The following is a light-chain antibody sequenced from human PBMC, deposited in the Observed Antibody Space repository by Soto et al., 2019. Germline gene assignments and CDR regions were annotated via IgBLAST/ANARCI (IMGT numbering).Light chain of an antibody. CDR1: NSDIGGYNY. Sequence: QSALTQPASVSGSPGQSITFSCTGTNSDIGGYNYVSWYQQHPGKAPKLMIYEVSNRTSGVSDRFSGSKSGNTASLTISGLQAEDEADYYCTSYTSSTTNYVFGTGTKLTVL. J-gene: IGLJ1*01. CDR2: EVS. CDR3: TSYTSSTTNYV. V-gene: IGLV2-14*01.